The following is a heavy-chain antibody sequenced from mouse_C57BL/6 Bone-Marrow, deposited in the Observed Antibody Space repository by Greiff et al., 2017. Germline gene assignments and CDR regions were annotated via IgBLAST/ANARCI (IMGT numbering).Heavy chain of an antibody. CDR3: ARGLDDGSSYWDFDV. J-gene: IGHJ1*03. V-gene: IGHV1-72*01. CDR1: GYTFTSYW. D-gene: IGHD1-1*01. Sequence: QVHVKQSGAELVKPGASVKLSCKASGYTFTSYWMHWVKQRPGRGLEWIGRIDPNSGGTKYNEKFQSKATLTVDKPSSTAYMQVSSLTSEDAAVYDCARGLDDGSSYWDFDVWGTGTTVTVAS. CDR2: IDPNSGGT.